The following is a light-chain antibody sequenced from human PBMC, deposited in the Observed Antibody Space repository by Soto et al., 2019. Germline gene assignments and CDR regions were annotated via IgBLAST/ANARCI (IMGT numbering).Light chain of an antibody. CDR2: GAS. CDR3: QQYNNWT. V-gene: IGKV3-15*01. J-gene: IGKJ1*01. Sequence: EIVMTQSPATLSLSPGERATLSCRASQSVSSNLAWYQQKPGQAPRLLIYGASTRATGIPARFSGSGSGTEFTLTISSLQSEDFGVYYCQQYNNWTFGQGTKVEIK. CDR1: QSVSSN.